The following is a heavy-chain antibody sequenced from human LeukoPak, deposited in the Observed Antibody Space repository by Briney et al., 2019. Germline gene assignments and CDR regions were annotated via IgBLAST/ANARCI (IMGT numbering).Heavy chain of an antibody. Sequence: TSETLSLTCAVYGGSFSGYYWSWIRQPPGKGLEWIGEINHSGSTNYNPSLKSRVTISVDTSKNQFSLKLSSVTAADTAVYYCARGSASWFGELSPLDYWGQGTLVTVSS. D-gene: IGHD3-10*01. V-gene: IGHV4-34*01. J-gene: IGHJ4*02. CDR1: GGSFSGYY. CDR2: INHSGST. CDR3: ARGSASWFGELSPLDY.